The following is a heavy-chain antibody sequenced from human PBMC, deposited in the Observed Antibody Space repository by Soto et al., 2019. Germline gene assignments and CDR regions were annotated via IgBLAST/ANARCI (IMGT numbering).Heavy chain of an antibody. CDR3: AREDTANGGALDI. CDR2: INPSGGST. Sequence: QVQLVQSGAEVKKPGASVKVSCKASGYSFTNYYMHWVRQAPGQGLEWMVLINPSGGSTSYAQKFQGRITMTRDTSTSTVYMELNSLRSDDTAVYYCAREDTANGGALDIWVQGTMVNVSS. CDR1: GYSFTNYY. D-gene: IGHD5-18*01. J-gene: IGHJ3*02. V-gene: IGHV1-46*01.